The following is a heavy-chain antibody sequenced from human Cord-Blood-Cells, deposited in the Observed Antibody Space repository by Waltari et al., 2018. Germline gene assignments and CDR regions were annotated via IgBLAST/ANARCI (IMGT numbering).Heavy chain of an antibody. Sequence: EVQLVESGGGLVQPGGSLRLSCAASGFTFSSYAMSWVRQAPGKGLGWVSASSGSGGSTYYADSVKGRFTISRDNSKDTLYLQMNSLRAEDTAVYYCAKDYRRIAARLDYWGQGTLVTVSS. CDR2: SSGSGGST. CDR3: AKDYRRIAARLDY. J-gene: IGHJ4*02. D-gene: IGHD6-6*01. V-gene: IGHV3-23*04. CDR1: GFTFSSYA.